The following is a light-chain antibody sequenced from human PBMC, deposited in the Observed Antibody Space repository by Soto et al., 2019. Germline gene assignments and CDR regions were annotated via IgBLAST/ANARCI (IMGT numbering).Light chain of an antibody. J-gene: IGLJ1*01. Sequence: SVLTQPASVSGSPGQSITISCTGSSSDVVSYNLVSWYQQHPGKAPKLMIYEVSNQPSGVSNRFSGSKSGNTASLTISRLQAEDEADYYCSSYTSSSTYVFGTGTKVTV. CDR3: SSYTSSSTYV. V-gene: IGLV2-14*02. CDR1: SSDVVSYNL. CDR2: EVS.